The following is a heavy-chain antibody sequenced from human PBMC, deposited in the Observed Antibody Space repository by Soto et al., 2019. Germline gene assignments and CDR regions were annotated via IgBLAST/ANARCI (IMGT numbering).Heavy chain of an antibody. D-gene: IGHD3-10*01. CDR2: IYWDGSRQ. V-gene: IGHV3-33*01. CDR3: ARDKGSGHWHCDL. CDR1: AFIFNNYG. Sequence: QAQLVESGGGVVQPGKSLRLSCAASAFIFNNYGMHWVRKAPGKGLEWVAVIYWDGSRQFYADSVEGRFTISRDNSMKTLYLQANSLRVEDTAVYYCARDKGSGHWHCDLWGRGTLVTVSS. J-gene: IGHJ2*01.